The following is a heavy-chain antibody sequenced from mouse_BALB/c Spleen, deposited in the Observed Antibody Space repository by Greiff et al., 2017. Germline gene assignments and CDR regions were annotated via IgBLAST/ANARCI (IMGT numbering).Heavy chain of an antibody. J-gene: IGHJ3*01. Sequence: EVKLMESGGGLVQPGGSMKLSCVASGFTFSNYWMNWVRQSPEKGLEWVAEIRLKSNNYATHYAESVKGRFTISRDDSKSSVYLQMNNLRAEDTGIYYCTRPPNYGFAYWGQGTLVTVSA. CDR3: TRPPNYGFAY. CDR2: IRLKSNNYAT. V-gene: IGHV6-6*02. D-gene: IGHD1-1*02. CDR1: GFTFSNYW.